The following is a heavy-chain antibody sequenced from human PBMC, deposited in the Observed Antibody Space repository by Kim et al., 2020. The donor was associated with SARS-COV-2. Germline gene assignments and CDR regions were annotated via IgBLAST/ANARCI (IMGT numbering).Heavy chain of an antibody. V-gene: IGHV4-59*01. D-gene: IGHD6-19*01. CDR1: GGSISGYY. CDR3: ARDSRGWYTGLYS. Sequence: SETLSLTCTVSGGSISGYYWHWIRQPPGRGLEWLGYVYYSGKTDYNPSLKSRLTLALDTSKNQFSLKLTSVTTADTAMYYCARDSRGWYTGLYSWGQGT. J-gene: IGHJ3*01. CDR2: VYYSGKT.